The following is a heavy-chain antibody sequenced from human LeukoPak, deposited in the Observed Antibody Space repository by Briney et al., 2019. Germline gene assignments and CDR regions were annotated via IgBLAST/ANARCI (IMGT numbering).Heavy chain of an antibody. V-gene: IGHV3-23*01. D-gene: IGHD3-3*01. CDR2: ISGSGGST. CDR3: ARGRSITIFGVAPRYYYMDV. CDR1: GFTFSSYA. J-gene: IGHJ6*03. Sequence: GGSLRLSCAASGFTFSSYAMSWVRQAPGKGLEWVSAISGSGGSTYYADSVKGRFTISRDNSKNTLYLQMNSLRSEDTAVYYCARGRSITIFGVAPRYYYMDVWGKGTTVTVSS.